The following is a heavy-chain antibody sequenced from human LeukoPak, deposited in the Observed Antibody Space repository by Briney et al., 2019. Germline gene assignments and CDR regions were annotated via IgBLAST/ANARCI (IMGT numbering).Heavy chain of an antibody. CDR3: ARDQKRIFGVVNPNYGMDV. Sequence: GGSLRLSCAASGFTFSSYWMSWVRQAPGKGLEWVANIKQDESEKYYVDSVKGRFTISRDNAKNSLYLQMNSLRAEDTAVYHCARDQKRIFGVVNPNYGMDVWGQGTTVTVSS. J-gene: IGHJ6*02. CDR1: GFTFSSYW. V-gene: IGHV3-7*03. CDR2: IKQDESEK. D-gene: IGHD3-3*01.